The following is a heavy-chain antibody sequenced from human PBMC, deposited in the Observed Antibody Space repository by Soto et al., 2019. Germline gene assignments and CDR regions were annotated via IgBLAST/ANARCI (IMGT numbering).Heavy chain of an antibody. CDR2: INAGNGNT. Sequence: ASVKVSCKASGYTFTSYAMHWVRQAPGQRLEWMGWINAGNGNTKYSQKFQGRVTITRDTSASTAYMELSSLRSEDTAVYYCARVITVTTRSAYYYHYGMDVWGQGTTVTVSS. V-gene: IGHV1-3*01. J-gene: IGHJ6*02. CDR1: GYTFTSYA. CDR3: ARVITVTTRSAYYYHYGMDV. D-gene: IGHD4-4*01.